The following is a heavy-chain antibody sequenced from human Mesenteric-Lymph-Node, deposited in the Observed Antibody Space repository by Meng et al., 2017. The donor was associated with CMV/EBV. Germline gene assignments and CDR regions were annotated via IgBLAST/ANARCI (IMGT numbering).Heavy chain of an antibody. D-gene: IGHD6-19*01. CDR3: AKDANPFYSSVWYKKYFQH. V-gene: IGHV3-20*04. CDR1: GFTFDDYG. J-gene: IGHJ1*01. CDR2: INWNGGST. Sequence: GGSLRLSCAASGFTFDDYGMSWVRQAPGKGLEWVSGINWNGGSTGYADSVKGRFTISRDSSENTLHLQMNSLRADDTAVYYCAKDANPFYSSVWYKKYFQHWGQGTLVTVSS.